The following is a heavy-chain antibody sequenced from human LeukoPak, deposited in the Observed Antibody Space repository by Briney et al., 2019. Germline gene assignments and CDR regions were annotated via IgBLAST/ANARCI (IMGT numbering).Heavy chain of an antibody. CDR1: GFTFSSYW. Sequence: GGSLRLSCAASGFTFSSYWMSWFRQAPGKGLEWVAHIKEDGSEQLYVDSVKGRFTISRHSASLYLQMNSLRAEDTAVYSCARAPRGGYSGSYVDCWSQGPLVTVSS. CDR2: IKEDGSEQ. J-gene: IGHJ4*02. CDR3: ARAPRGGYSGSYVDC. V-gene: IGHV3-7*01. D-gene: IGHD1-26*01.